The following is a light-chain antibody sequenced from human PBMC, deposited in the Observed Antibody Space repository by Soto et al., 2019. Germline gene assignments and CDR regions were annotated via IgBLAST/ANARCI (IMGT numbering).Light chain of an antibody. J-gene: IGKJ5*01. CDR2: ATS. CDR1: QSISSF. CDR3: QQSFDTPFT. V-gene: IGKV1-39*01. Sequence: DIHMLQSPASLSASVGDRVTITCRASQSISSFLNWYQQKPGKAPKFLIYATSSVQSDVPSRFSGSGSGTDFTLTINSLQPEDFATYFCQQSFDTPFTFGQGTRLEF.